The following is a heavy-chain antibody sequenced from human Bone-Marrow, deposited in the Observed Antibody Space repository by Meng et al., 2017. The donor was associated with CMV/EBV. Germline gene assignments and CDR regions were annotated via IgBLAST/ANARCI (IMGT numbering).Heavy chain of an antibody. J-gene: IGHJ4*02. CDR1: GFTFSSYS. CDR3: ARGWYYDSSGYPAPHFGY. Sequence: ESLKISCAASGFTFSSYSMNWVRQAPGKGLEWVSYISSSSSTIYYADSVKGRFTISRDNAKNSLYLQMNSLRAEDTAVYYCARGWYYDSSGYPAPHFGYWGQGTLVTVSS. D-gene: IGHD3-22*01. CDR2: ISSSSSTI. V-gene: IGHV3-48*04.